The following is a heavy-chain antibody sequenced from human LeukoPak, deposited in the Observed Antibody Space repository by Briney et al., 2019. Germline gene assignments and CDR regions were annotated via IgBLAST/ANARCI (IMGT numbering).Heavy chain of an antibody. CDR3: ARLYVYYYYMDV. J-gene: IGHJ6*03. CDR1: GGSISSSSYY. D-gene: IGHD3-16*01. Sequence: PSETLSLTCTVSGGSISSSSYYWGWIRQPPGTGLEWIGSIYYSGSTYYNPSLKSRVTLSVDTSKNQFSLKLSSVTAADTAVYYCARLYVYYYYMDVWGKGTTVTVSS. V-gene: IGHV4-39*01. CDR2: IYYSGST.